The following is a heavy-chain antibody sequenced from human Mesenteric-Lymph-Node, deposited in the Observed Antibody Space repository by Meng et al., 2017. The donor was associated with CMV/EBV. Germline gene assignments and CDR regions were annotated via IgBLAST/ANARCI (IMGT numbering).Heavy chain of an antibody. CDR1: GYTFTGNY. CDR3: ARGGVLAASGSHDY. D-gene: IGHD6-13*01. V-gene: IGHV1-2*02. Sequence: AAGYTFTGNYMHWGRQAPGQGLEWMGRINPNSGGTTYAQRFQGRVKMTRDTSISTAYMELSRLTSDDTTVYYCARGGVLAASGSHDYWGQGTLVTVSS. CDR2: INPNSGGT. J-gene: IGHJ4*02.